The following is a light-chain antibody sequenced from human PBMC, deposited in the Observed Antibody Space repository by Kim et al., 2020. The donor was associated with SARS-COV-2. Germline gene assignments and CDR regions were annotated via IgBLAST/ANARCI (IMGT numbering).Light chain of an antibody. CDR1: QGISNY. J-gene: IGKJ1*01. CDR2: AAS. CDR3: QKYNSAPQT. Sequence: TSVGDRVTITCRASQGISNYLAWYQQKPGKVPKLLIYAASTLQSGVPSRFSGSGSGTDFTLTISSLQPEDVATYYCQKYNSAPQTFGQGTKVDIK. V-gene: IGKV1-27*01.